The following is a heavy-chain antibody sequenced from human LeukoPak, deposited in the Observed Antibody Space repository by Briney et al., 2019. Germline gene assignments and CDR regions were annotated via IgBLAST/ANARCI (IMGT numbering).Heavy chain of an antibody. CDR3: ARQTGSGLFILP. CDR2: IYYSGNT. V-gene: IGHV4-4*02. D-gene: IGHD3/OR15-3a*01. CDR1: GGPISSSNW. J-gene: IGHJ4*02. Sequence: SGTLSLTCAVSGGPISSSNWWSWVRQPPGKGLEWIGSIYYSGNTYYNASLKSQVSTSIDTSKNQFSLRLTSVTAADTAVYYCARQTGSGLFILPGGQGTLVTVSS.